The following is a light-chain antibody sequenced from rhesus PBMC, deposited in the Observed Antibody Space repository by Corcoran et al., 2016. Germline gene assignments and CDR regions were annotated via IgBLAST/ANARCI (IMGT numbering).Light chain of an antibody. V-gene: IGKV2-65*01. CDR1: QSLVHSHGNTY. CDR3: GQGSNVPYS. J-gene: IGKJ2*01. Sequence: DVVMTQSPLSLPITPGQTASISCRSSQSLVHSHGNTYLTWYQQKPGHPPRRLIHQVSNRESGVPDRFSGIGARTDFTLKISRVEAEDVGVYYCGQGSNVPYSFGQGTKVEIK. CDR2: QVS.